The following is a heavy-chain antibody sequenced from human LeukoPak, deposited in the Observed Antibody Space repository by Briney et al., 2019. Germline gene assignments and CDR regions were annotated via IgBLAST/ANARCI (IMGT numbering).Heavy chain of an antibody. J-gene: IGHJ4*02. CDR1: GGPISSYY. D-gene: IGHD5-12*01. V-gene: IGHV4-59*01. Sequence: PSETLSLTCTVSGGPISSYYWSWIRQPPGKGLEWIGFIYYSGSANYNPSLRSRVTISVDTSKNQFSLKLTSVTAADTAVYYCARTGVVATSYFFDYWGQGTLVTVSS. CDR3: ARTGVVATSYFFDY. CDR2: IYYSGSA.